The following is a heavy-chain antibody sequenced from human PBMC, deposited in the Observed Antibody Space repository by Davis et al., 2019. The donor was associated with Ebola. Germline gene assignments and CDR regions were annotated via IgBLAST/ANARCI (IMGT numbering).Heavy chain of an antibody. D-gene: IGHD3-10*01. CDR1: GFTFSSYA. Sequence: GESLKISCAASGFTFSSYAMHWVRQAPGKGLEWVAVISYDGSNKYYADSVKGRFTISRDNSKNTLYLQMNSLRAEDTAVYYCAREPSSSLLWFGSPPGVWGQGTLVTVSS. J-gene: IGHJ4*02. V-gene: IGHV3-30-3*01. CDR2: ISYDGSNK. CDR3: AREPSSSLLWFGSPPGV.